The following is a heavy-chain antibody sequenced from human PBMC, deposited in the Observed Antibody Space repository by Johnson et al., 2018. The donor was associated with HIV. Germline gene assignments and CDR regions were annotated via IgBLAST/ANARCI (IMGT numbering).Heavy chain of an antibody. Sequence: QVQLVESGGGLVQPGRSLRLSCAASGFTFDDYAMHWVRQAPGKGLEWVAVISYDGSNKYYADSVKGRFTISRDNSNNTLFLQMNSLRADDTAVYYCAKDRGSPGIPAAFDIWGQGTMVTVSS. J-gene: IGHJ3*02. CDR1: GFTFDDYA. CDR3: AKDRGSPGIPAAFDI. D-gene: IGHD1-26*01. V-gene: IGHV3-30-3*01. CDR2: ISYDGSNK.